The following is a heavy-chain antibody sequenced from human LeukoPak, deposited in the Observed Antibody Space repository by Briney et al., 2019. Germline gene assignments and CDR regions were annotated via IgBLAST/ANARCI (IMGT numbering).Heavy chain of an antibody. CDR3: ARENSGRLDY. CDR2: IYSAGTT. V-gene: IGHV3-53*01. CDR1: GFTVSSNS. Sequence: PGGSLRLSCAASGFTVSSNSMNWVRQAPGKRLEWVSAIYSAGTTYYADSVKGRFTISRDNSKNTLYLQMNSLRAEDTAVYYCARENSGRLDYWGQGTLVTVSS. J-gene: IGHJ4*02. D-gene: IGHD3-10*01.